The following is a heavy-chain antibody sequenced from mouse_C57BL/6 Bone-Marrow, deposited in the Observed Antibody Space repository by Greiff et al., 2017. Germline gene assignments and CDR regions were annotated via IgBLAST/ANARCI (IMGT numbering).Heavy chain of an antibody. CDR2: INPSSGYT. V-gene: IGHV1-7*01. CDR1: GYTFTSYW. D-gene: IGHD2-3*01. J-gene: IGHJ1*03. Sequence: QVQLKESGAELAKPGASVKLSCKASGYTFTSYWMHWVKQRPGQGLEWIGYINPSSGYTKYNQTFKDKATLTADKSSRTAYMQLSSLTYEDSAVYYCARFRGYYVLGYFDVWGTGTTVTVSS. CDR3: ARFRGYYVLGYFDV.